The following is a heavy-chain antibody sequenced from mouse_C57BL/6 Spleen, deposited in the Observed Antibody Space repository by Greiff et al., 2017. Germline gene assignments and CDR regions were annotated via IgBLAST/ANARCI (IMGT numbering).Heavy chain of an antibody. CDR1: GYTFTSYW. D-gene: IGHD1-1*01. V-gene: IGHV1-53*01. Sequence: QVQLKQPGTELVKPGASVKLSCKASGYTFTSYWMHWVKQRPGQGLEWIGNINPSNGGTNYNAKFKSKATLTVDKSSSTAYLQLSSLTSEDSAVYYCARTDYYYGSSYFDYWGQGTTLTVSS. J-gene: IGHJ2*01. CDR3: ARTDYYYGSSYFDY. CDR2: INPSNGGT.